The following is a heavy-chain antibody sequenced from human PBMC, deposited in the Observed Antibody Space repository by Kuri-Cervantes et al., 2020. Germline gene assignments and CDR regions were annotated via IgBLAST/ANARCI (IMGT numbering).Heavy chain of an antibody. D-gene: IGHD3-22*01. CDR1: GFIFSSFD. V-gene: IGHV3-23*01. CDR3: AKSFIQWLSPDWFDP. CDR2: ISGSGDDT. Sequence: LSLTCAASGFIFSSFDMSWVRQAPGKGLEWVSGISGSGDDTYYADSVKGRFTISRDNSKNTLYLQMNSLRAEDTAIYYCAKSFIQWLSPDWFDPRGQGTLVTVSS. J-gene: IGHJ5*02.